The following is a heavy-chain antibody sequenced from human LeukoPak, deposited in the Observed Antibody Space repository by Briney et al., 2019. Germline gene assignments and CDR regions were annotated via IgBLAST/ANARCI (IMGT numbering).Heavy chain of an antibody. J-gene: IGHJ4*02. CDR2: ISTYNGNT. CDR1: GYTFTSYD. V-gene: IGHV1-18*01. CDR3: ARDWGYNWNDGGGGFDY. D-gene: IGHD1-20*01. Sequence: ASVKVSCKASGYTFTSYDINWVRQATGQGLEWMGWISTYNGNTNYAQKLQGRVTMTTDTSTSTAYMEWRSLRADDTAVYYCARDWGYNWNDGGGGFDYWGQGTLVIVSS.